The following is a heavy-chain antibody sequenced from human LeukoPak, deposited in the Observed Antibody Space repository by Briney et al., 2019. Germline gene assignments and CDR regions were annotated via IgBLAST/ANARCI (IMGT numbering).Heavy chain of an antibody. CDR3: ARDLNYYDSSGYGH. J-gene: IGHJ4*02. V-gene: IGHV3-53*01. Sequence: GGSLRLSCAASGFTFSTNYMSWVRQAPGKGLEWVSVIYSGGSPYYADSVKGRFTIPRDNSKNTLYLQMNSLRAEDTAVYYCARDLNYYDSSGYGHWGQGTLVTVSS. CDR2: IYSGGSP. CDR1: GFTFSTNY. D-gene: IGHD3-22*01.